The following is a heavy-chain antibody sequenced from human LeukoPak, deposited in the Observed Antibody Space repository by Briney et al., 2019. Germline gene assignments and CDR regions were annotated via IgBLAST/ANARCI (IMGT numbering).Heavy chain of an antibody. D-gene: IGHD2-15*01. J-gene: IGHJ4*02. CDR1: GYTFTRYG. Sequence: GVSVTVSCKTSGYTFTRYGISWVRQAPGQGLEWVGWISGYNGNTKYEQKLQGRVTLTTDTSTSTADMELRSLRSDDTAVYYCARVGCSGGNCYSSADYWGQGTLVTVSS. CDR2: ISGYNGNT. CDR3: ARVGCSGGNCYSSADY. V-gene: IGHV1-18*01.